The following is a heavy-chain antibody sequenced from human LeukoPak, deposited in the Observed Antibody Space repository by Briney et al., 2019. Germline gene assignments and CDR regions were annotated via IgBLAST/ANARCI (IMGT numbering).Heavy chain of an antibody. D-gene: IGHD1-1*01. CDR1: GFTFSSYA. Sequence: GGSLRLSCAASGFTFSSYAMSWVRQAPGKGLEWVSAISGSGGSTYYADSVKGRFTISRDNSKNTLYLRMNSLRAEDTAVYYCAKVGNDVYYYYGMDVWGQGTTVTVSS. CDR3: AKVGNDVYYYYGMDV. V-gene: IGHV3-23*01. J-gene: IGHJ6*02. CDR2: ISGSGGST.